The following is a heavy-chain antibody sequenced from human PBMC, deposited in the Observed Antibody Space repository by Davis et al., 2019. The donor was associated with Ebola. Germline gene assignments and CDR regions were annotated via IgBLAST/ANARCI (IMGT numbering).Heavy chain of an antibody. V-gene: IGHV1-18*01. CDR1: GYTFTSYG. CDR3: ARWGGYSNYGMDV. D-gene: IGHD4-11*01. Sequence: ASVKVSCKASGYTFTSYGISWVRQAPGQGLEWMGWISAYNGNTNYAQKLQGRVTMTTDTSTSTAYMELSRLRSDDTAVYYYARWGGYSNYGMDVWGQGTTVTVSS. CDR2: ISAYNGNT. J-gene: IGHJ6*02.